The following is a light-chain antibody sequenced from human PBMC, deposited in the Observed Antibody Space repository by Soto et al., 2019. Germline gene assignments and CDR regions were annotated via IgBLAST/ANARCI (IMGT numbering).Light chain of an antibody. Sequence: EVVLTQCPATLSLSPGDRATLSCRASQSVSSYLAWYQQKPGQAPRLLIYDASNRATGIPARFSGSGSGTDFTLTISSLEPEDFAVYYCQQRSNWPPWTFGQGTKVE. CDR2: DAS. J-gene: IGKJ1*01. CDR1: QSVSSY. V-gene: IGKV3-11*01. CDR3: QQRSNWPPWT.